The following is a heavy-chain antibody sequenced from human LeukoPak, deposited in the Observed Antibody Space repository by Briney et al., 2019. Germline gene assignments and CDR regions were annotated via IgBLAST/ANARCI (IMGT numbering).Heavy chain of an antibody. CDR2: ISSSSSTI. J-gene: IGHJ5*02. D-gene: IGHD2-2*01. CDR1: GFTFSSYS. V-gene: IGHV3-48*02. Sequence: GGSLRLSYAASGFTFSSYSMNWVRQAPGKGLEWVSYISSSSSTIYDADSVKGRFTISRDNAKNSLYLQMNSLRDEDTAVYYCARDRGYCSSTSCYGPLQSWFDPWGQGTLVTVSS. CDR3: ARDRGYCSSTSCYGPLQSWFDP.